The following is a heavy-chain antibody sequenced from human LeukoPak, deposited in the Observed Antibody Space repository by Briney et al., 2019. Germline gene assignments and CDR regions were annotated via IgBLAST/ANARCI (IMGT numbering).Heavy chain of an antibody. CDR2: INSDGSST. CDR3: ARVWYYYDSSGYYYFDY. V-gene: IGHV3-74*01. CDR1: GFTFSSYW. J-gene: IGHJ4*02. D-gene: IGHD3-22*01. Sequence: GGSLRLSCAASGFTFSSYWMHWVRQAPGKGLVWVSRINSDGSSTSYADSVKGRFTISRDNAKNTLYLQMNSLRAEDTAAYYCARVWYYYDSSGYYYFDYWGQGTLVTVSS.